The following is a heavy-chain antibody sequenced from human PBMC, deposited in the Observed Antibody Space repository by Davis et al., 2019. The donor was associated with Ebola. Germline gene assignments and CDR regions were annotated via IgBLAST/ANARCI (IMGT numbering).Heavy chain of an antibody. J-gene: IGHJ6*03. V-gene: IGHV3-23*01. CDR3: AKVRGSSTSRRDYYYYYMDV. CDR1: GFTFSSYA. CDR2: ISGSGGST. Sequence: GESLKISCAASGFTFSSYAMSWVRQAPGKGLEWVSAISGSGGSTYYADSVKGRFTISRDNSKNTLYLQMNSLRAEDTAVYYCAKVRGSSTSRRDYYYYYMDVWGKGTTVTVSS. D-gene: IGHD2-2*01.